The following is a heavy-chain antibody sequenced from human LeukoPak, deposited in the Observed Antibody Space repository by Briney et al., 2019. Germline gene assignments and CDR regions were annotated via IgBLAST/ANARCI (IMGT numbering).Heavy chain of an antibody. Sequence: ASVKVSCKASGYTFTRYYMHWVRQAPGQGLEWMGIINPSGGSTNYAQKFQGRVTMTRDTSTSTVYMELSSLRSEDTAVYYCARAPPSGVRGVIPHFDYWGQGTLVTVS. D-gene: IGHD3-10*01. V-gene: IGHV1-46*01. CDR2: INPSGGST. CDR1: GYTFTRYY. J-gene: IGHJ4*02. CDR3: ARAPPSGVRGVIPHFDY.